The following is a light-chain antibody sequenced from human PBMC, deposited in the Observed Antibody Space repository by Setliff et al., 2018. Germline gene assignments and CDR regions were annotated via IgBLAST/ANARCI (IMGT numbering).Light chain of an antibody. V-gene: IGLV2-14*03. CDR2: EVT. J-gene: IGLJ2*01. CDR3: LSYTSKTTHAL. CDR1: SSDVGTYNF. Sequence: QSALAQPAAVSGSPGQSITISCTGTSSDVGTYNFVSWYQQHPAKAPKLLIYEVTKRPSGVSDRSSGSKSGNTASLTISGLQAEDEADYYCLSYTSKTTHALFGGGTK.